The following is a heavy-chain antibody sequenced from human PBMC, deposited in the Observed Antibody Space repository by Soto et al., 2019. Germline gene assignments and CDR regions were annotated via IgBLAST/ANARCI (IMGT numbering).Heavy chain of an antibody. Sequence: EVQLVESGGGLVQPGRSLRLSCAASGFTFDDYAMHWVRQAPGKGLEWVSGISWNSGTIAYADSVEGRFTISRDNAKTSLYLQMNRLRAEDTALYYCAKAIAARPPYYCDDWGQGTLVTVSS. J-gene: IGHJ4*02. CDR2: ISWNSGTI. D-gene: IGHD6-6*01. V-gene: IGHV3-9*01. CDR1: GFTFDDYA. CDR3: AKAIAARPPYYCDD.